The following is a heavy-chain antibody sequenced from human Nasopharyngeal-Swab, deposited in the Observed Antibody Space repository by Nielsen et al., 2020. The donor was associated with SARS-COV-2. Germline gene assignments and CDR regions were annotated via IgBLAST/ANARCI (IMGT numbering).Heavy chain of an antibody. CDR1: GGSFSGYY. CDR2: INHSGST. CDR3: ARGVDSSDWYSYYYYYGMDV. Sequence: SETLSLTCAVYGGSFSGYYWSWIRQPPGKGLEWIGEINHSGSTNYNPSLKSRVTISVDTSKNQFSLKLSSVTAADTAVYYCARGVDSSDWYSYYYYYGMDVWGQGTTVTVSS. V-gene: IGHV4-34*01. J-gene: IGHJ6*02. D-gene: IGHD6-19*01.